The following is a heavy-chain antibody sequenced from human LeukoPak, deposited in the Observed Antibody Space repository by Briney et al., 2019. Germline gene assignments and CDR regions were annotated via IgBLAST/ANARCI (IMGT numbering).Heavy chain of an antibody. Sequence: SETLSLTCTVSGGSISSYYWSCIRQPPGKGLEWIGYISYSGSPNYNPSLKSRVTISVDMSKNQFSLKLSSVTAADTAVYYCARVTTRFHAFDIWGQGTMVTVSS. CDR3: ARVTTRFHAFDI. CDR2: ISYSGSP. CDR1: GGSISSYY. J-gene: IGHJ3*02. V-gene: IGHV4-59*01. D-gene: IGHD1-1*01.